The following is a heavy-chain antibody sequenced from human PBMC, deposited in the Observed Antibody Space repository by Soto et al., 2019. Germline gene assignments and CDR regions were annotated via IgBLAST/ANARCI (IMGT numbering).Heavy chain of an antibody. Sequence: QVQLQESGPGLVKPSGTLSLTCAVSGGSISSSYWWNWVRQTPRGGLEWIGKIYHAGTTNYNPSLKNRVTISVDKSKNQFSLKLTSVTAADTAVYYCVSSLNYDFWRDGGRHFYFDYWGRGILATVSS. CDR1: GGSISSSYW. CDR3: VSSLNYDFWRDGGRHFYFDY. D-gene: IGHD3-3*01. J-gene: IGHJ4*02. V-gene: IGHV4-4*02. CDR2: IYHAGTT.